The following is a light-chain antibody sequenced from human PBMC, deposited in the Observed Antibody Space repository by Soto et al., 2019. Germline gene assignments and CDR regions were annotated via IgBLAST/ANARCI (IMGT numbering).Light chain of an antibody. CDR1: SSNIGSNY. J-gene: IGLJ1*01. CDR2: SNN. V-gene: IGLV1-44*01. Sequence: QSVLTQPPSASGTPGQRVTISCSGSSSNIGSNYVNWYQQLPGTAPKLLIYSNNQRPSGLPDRFSGSKSGTSASLAISGLQSEDEADYYCAAWEDSLNGYVFGTGTKLTVL. CDR3: AAWEDSLNGYV.